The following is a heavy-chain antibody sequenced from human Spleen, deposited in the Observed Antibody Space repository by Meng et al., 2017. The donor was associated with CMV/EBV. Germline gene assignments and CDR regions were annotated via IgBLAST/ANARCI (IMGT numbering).Heavy chain of an antibody. Sequence: GGSLRLSCAASGFTFSTYSMNWVRQAPGKGLEWVSSISSSSSYMYYADSVKGRFTISRDNAKNSLYLQMDSLRAEDTAVYYCARGKGGGYDYYYGMDVWGQGTTVTVSS. V-gene: IGHV3-21*01. CDR3: ARGKGGGYDYYYGMDV. CDR2: ISSSSSYM. CDR1: GFTFSTYS. J-gene: IGHJ6*02. D-gene: IGHD3-16*01.